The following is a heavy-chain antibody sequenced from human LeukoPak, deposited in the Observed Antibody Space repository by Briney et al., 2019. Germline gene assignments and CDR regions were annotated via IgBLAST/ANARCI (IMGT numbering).Heavy chain of an antibody. Sequence: GGSLRLSCAASGFTFSSYAMHWVRQAPGKGLEWVAVISYDGSNKYYADSVKGRFTISRDNSKNTLYLQMNSLRAEDTAVYYCARDSATWGADPWQLATASDYYYGMDVWGQGTTVTVSS. D-gene: IGHD6-13*01. CDR3: ARDSATWGADPWQLATASDYYYGMDV. CDR2: ISYDGSNK. V-gene: IGHV3-30-3*01. CDR1: GFTFSSYA. J-gene: IGHJ6*02.